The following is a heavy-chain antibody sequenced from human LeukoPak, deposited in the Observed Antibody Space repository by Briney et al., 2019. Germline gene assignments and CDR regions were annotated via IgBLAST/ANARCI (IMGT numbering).Heavy chain of an antibody. CDR1: GGSISSSHW. D-gene: IGHD5-18*01. V-gene: IGHV4-4*02. Sequence: SETLSLTCAVSGGSISSSHWWSWVRQPPGKGLEWIGEIYHSGSTNYNPPLKSRVTISVDTSKNQFSLKLSSVTAADTAVYYCARGGGWIQLWYPGGPNWFDPWGQGTLVTVSS. CDR2: IYHSGST. J-gene: IGHJ5*02. CDR3: ARGGGWIQLWYPGGPNWFDP.